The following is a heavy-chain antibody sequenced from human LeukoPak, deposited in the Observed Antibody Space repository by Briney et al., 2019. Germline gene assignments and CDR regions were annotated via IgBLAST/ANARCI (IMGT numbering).Heavy chain of an antibody. CDR1: GYTFSNG. J-gene: IGHJ3*02. Sequence: ASVKVSCKASGYTFSNGISWVRQAPGQGLEWMGWISAYNGNVNYIQKFQGRVTMTTDTSTSTAYMELRSLRSDDTAVYYCAGGNSYGHGAFDIWGQGTMVTVSS. CDR2: ISAYNGNV. V-gene: IGHV1-18*01. D-gene: IGHD3-16*01. CDR3: AGGNSYGHGAFDI.